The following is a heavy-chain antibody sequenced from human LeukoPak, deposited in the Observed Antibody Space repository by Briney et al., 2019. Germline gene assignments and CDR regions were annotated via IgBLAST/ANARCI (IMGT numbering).Heavy chain of an antibody. Sequence: PGGSLRLSCAASGFTFSSHSMNSVRQAPGKGLEWVSSISSSSSYIYYADSVKGRFTISRDNAKNSLYLQVNSLRAEDTAVYYCARVVVVPAAIQVDYWGQGTLVTVSS. D-gene: IGHD2-2*01. V-gene: IGHV3-21*01. J-gene: IGHJ4*02. CDR1: GFTFSSHS. CDR3: ARVVVVPAAIQVDY. CDR2: ISSSSSYI.